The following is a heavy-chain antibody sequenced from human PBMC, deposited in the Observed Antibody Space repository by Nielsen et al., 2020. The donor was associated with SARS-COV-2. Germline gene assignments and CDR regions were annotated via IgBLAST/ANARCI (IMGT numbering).Heavy chain of an antibody. CDR2: MNPNSGNT. CDR3: ARGSYVGIAVAGRNDY. CDR1: GYTFTSYD. D-gene: IGHD6-19*01. J-gene: IGHJ4*02. Sequence: ASVKVSCKASGYTFTSYDINWVRQATGQGLEWMGWMNPNSGNTGYAQKFQGRVTMTRNTSISTAYMELSSLRSEDTAVYYCARGSYVGIAVAGRNDYWGQGTLVTVSS. V-gene: IGHV1-8*01.